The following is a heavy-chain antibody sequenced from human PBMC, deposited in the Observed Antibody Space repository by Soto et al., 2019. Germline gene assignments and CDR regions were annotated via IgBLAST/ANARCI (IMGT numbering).Heavy chain of an antibody. CDR1: AYSFTKYD. Sequence: ASVKVSCKASAYSFTKYDIHWVRQAPGQSLEWMGWINTDKGNTKYSQKFQGRATITSDTSASTAYMELGSLRFEDTAVYYCATLYGSGSYSVDLDTWGQ. J-gene: IGHJ3*02. D-gene: IGHD3-10*01. CDR2: INTDKGNT. V-gene: IGHV1-3*04. CDR3: ATLYGSGSYSVDLDT.